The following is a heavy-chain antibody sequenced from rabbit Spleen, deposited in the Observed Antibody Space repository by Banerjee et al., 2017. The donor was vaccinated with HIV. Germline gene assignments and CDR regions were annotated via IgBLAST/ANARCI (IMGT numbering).Heavy chain of an antibody. Sequence: QSLEESGGGLVKPGASLTLTCKASGFSFNSGDDMCWVRQAPGKGLEWIACIYAGSSSNTYSATWAKGRFTISKTSSTTVTLQMTSLTAADTATYFCARDTSTSFSTYGMDRWGPGTLVTVS. CDR2: IYAGSSSNT. CDR3: ARDTSTSFSTYGMDR. D-gene: IGHD1-1*01. J-gene: IGHJ6*01. V-gene: IGHV1S40*01. CDR1: GFSFNSGDD.